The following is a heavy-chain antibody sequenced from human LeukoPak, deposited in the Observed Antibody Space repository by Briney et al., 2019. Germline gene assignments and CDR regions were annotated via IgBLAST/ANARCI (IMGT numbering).Heavy chain of an antibody. D-gene: IGHD1-1*01. CDR3: AREKGQPGNVFDY. CDR1: GGSISSSSYY. Sequence: SETLSLTCTVSGGSISSSSYYWGWIRQPPGKGLEWIGYIYYSGSTNYNPSLKSRVTISVDTSKNQFSLKLSSVTAADTAVYYCAREKGQPGNVFDYWGQGTLVTVSS. V-gene: IGHV4-61*05. J-gene: IGHJ4*02. CDR2: IYYSGST.